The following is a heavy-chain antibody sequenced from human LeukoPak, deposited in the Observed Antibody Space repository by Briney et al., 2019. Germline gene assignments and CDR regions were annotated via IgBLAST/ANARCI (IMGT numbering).Heavy chain of an antibody. CDR3: ARPFHKFFDY. J-gene: IGHJ4*02. CDR2: ISYEGNNE. D-gene: IGHD3-3*02. Sequence: QPGRSLRLSCPASGFTFSSYATHWVRQAPGKGLEWVAVISYEGNNEYYADCVKGRFTNSRDNSKITLYLQRNSLRTEDTAVYYCARPFHKFFDYWGQGTLVTVSS. V-gene: IGHV3-30-3*01. CDR1: GFTFSSYA.